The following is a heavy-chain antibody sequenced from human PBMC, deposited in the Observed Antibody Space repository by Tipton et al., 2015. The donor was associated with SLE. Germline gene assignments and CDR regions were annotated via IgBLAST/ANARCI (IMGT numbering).Heavy chain of an antibody. J-gene: IGHJ4*02. CDR2: IIPIFGTA. CDR3: ARAPEVGDSDFDY. V-gene: IGHV1-69*05. D-gene: IGHD1-26*01. Sequence: QSGAEVKKPGSSVKVSCKASGGTFSSYAISWVRQAPGQGLEWMGGIIPIFGTANYAQKFQGRVTMTTDTSTSTAYMELRSLRSEDTAVFYCARAPEVGDSDFDYWGQGTLVTVSS. CDR1: GGTFSSYA.